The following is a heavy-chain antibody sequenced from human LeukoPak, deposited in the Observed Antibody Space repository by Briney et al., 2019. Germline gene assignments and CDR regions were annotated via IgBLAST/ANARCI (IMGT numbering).Heavy chain of an antibody. CDR3: ARDYDSSGYYYPTFDY. CDR2: ISAYSGNT. Sequence: GASVKVSCKASGYTFTSYGISWVRQAPGQGLEWMGWISAYSGNTNYAQKLQGRVTMTTDTSTSTAYMELRSLRSDDTAVYYCARDYDSSGYYYPTFDYWGQGTLVTVSS. CDR1: GYTFTSYG. V-gene: IGHV1-18*01. D-gene: IGHD3-22*01. J-gene: IGHJ4*02.